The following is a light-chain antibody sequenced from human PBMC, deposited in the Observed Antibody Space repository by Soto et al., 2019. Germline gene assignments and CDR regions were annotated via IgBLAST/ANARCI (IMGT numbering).Light chain of an antibody. V-gene: IGLV2-8*01. CDR1: SSVVGGYNY. CDR2: EVS. CDR3: SSYAGSNNPVI. Sequence: QSVLTQPPSASGSPGQSVTISCSGTSSVVGGYNYVSWYQQHPGKAPKFMIYEVSKRPSGVPDRFSGSKSGNTASLTVSGLQADDESDYYCSSYAGSNNPVIFGGGTKVTVL. J-gene: IGLJ2*01.